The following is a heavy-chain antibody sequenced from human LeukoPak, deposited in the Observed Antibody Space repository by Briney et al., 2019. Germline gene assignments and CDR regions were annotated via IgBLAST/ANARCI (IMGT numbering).Heavy chain of an antibody. V-gene: IGHV1-18*04. D-gene: IGHD1-1*01. CDR1: GYTFTSYG. CDR2: ISAYNGNT. Sequence: ASVTVSCKASGYTFTSYGISWVRQAPGQGLEWMGWISAYNGNTNYAQKLQGRVTMTTDTSTSTAYMELRSQRSDDTAVYYCARVGRTTGTTRSAFDIWGQGTMVTVSS. J-gene: IGHJ3*02. CDR3: ARVGRTTGTTRSAFDI.